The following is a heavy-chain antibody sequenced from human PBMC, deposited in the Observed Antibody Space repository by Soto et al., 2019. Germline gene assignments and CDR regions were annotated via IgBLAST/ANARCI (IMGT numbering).Heavy chain of an antibody. V-gene: IGHV4-39*01. J-gene: IGHJ4*02. D-gene: IGHD2-21*02. Sequence: SETLSLTCTVSGGSISSSSYYWVWIRQPPGKGLEWIGSIYYSGSTYYNPSLKSRVTISVDTSKNQFSLKLSSVTAADTAVYYCALTYCGGDCYPYYFDYWGQGTLVTVSS. CDR2: IYYSGST. CDR1: GGSISSSSYY. CDR3: ALTYCGGDCYPYYFDY.